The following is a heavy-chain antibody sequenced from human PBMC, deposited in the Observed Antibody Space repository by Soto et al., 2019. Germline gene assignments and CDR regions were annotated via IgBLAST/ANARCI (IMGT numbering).Heavy chain of an antibody. CDR2: ISWNSGSI. CDR3: AKEGITIFEVVVYYYGMDV. V-gene: IGHV3-9*01. J-gene: IGHJ6*02. D-gene: IGHD3-3*01. CDR1: GFTFDDYA. Sequence: EVQLVESGGGLVQPGRSLRLSCAASGFTFDDYAMHWVRQAPGKGLEWVSGISWNSGSIGYADPVKGRFTISRANAKNSLYLQMNSLRAEDTALYYCAKEGITIFEVVVYYYGMDVWGQGTTVTVSS.